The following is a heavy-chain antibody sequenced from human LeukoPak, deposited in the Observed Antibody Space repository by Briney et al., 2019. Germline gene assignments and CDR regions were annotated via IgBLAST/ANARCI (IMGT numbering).Heavy chain of an antibody. CDR3: ARALDYGDSGFDY. CDR1: GFTFSSYA. J-gene: IGHJ4*02. CDR2: ISGSGANT. Sequence: GGSLRLSCAASGFTFSSYAMSWVRQAPGKGLEWVSAISGSGANTYYTDSVKGRFTISRDNSNNALYLQMNSLRAEDTAVYYCARALDYGDSGFDYWGQGTLVTVSS. D-gene: IGHD4-17*01. V-gene: IGHV3-23*01.